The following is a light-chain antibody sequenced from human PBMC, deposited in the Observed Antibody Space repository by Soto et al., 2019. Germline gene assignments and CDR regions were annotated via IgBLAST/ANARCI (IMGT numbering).Light chain of an antibody. Sequence: EIVMTQSPATLSVSPGERATLSCRASQSISTNLAWYQQKPGQAPRLLIYGASTRTTGIPARFSGSGSGTDFTLTISSLQPEDFAVYYCQQYDYWPYTFGQGTKLEIK. V-gene: IGKV3-15*01. CDR3: QQYDYWPYT. CDR2: GAS. J-gene: IGKJ2*01. CDR1: QSISTN.